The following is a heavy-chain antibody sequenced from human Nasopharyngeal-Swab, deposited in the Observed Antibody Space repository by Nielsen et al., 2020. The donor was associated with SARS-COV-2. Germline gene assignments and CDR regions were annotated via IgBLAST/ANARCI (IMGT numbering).Heavy chain of an antibody. V-gene: IGHV3-11*01. J-gene: IGHJ6*02. CDR3: AKDQYSSSSVDYYYGMDV. Sequence: GESLKISCAASGFTFSDYYMSWIRQAPGKGLEWVSYISSSGSTIYYADSVKGRFTISRDNAKNSLYLQMNSLRAEDTALYYCAKDQYSSSSVDYYYGMDVWGQGTTVTVSS. D-gene: IGHD6-6*01. CDR2: ISSSGSTI. CDR1: GFTFSDYY.